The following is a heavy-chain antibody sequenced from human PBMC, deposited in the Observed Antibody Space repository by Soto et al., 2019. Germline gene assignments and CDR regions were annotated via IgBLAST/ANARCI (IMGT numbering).Heavy chain of an antibody. D-gene: IGHD3-3*01. J-gene: IGHJ6*01. V-gene: IGHV5-51*01. CDR3: ARQASTIFAVVRDYYYCYCVDG. Sequence: GEALKISCKGSGYSFTSYWIGWVRQMPGKGLEWMGIIYPGDSDTRYSPSFQGQVTISADKSISTTYLQWSSLKASDTAMHYCARQASTIFAVVRDYYYCYCVDGWAQGSTVTV. CDR2: IYPGDSDT. CDR1: GYSFTSYW.